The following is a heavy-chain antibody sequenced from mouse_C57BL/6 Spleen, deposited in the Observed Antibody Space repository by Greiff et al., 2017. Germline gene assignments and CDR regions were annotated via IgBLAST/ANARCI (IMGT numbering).Heavy chain of an antibody. Sequence: EVKLVESGPELVKPGASVKISCKASGYSFTGYYMNWVKQSPEKSLEWIGEINPSTGGTTSNQKFKAKATLTVDKSSSTAYMQLKSLTSEDSAVXYCARYHYGSSYWYFDVWGTGTTVTVSS. D-gene: IGHD1-1*01. CDR3: ARYHYGSSYWYFDV. CDR1: GYSFTGYY. CDR2: INPSTGGT. J-gene: IGHJ1*03. V-gene: IGHV1-42*01.